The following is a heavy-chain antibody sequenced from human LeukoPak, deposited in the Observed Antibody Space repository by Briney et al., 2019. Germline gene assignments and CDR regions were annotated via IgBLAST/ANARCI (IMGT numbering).Heavy chain of an antibody. J-gene: IGHJ5*02. Sequence: TGGSLRLSCAASGFTSSSYWMHWVRQVPGKGLVWDSRISGDGTARNYADSVKGRFTISGDDAKNTVDLQMNSLRGEDTAVYYCVRGRGSYGWFDPWGQGTLVTVSS. CDR3: VRGRGSYGWFDP. D-gene: IGHD3-10*01. V-gene: IGHV3-74*01. CDR1: GFTSSSYW. CDR2: ISGDGTAR.